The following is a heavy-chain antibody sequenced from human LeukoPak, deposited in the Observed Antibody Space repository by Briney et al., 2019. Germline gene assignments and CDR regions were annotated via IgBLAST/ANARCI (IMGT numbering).Heavy chain of an antibody. Sequence: PGGFLRLSCTDSGFSFSSYAMHWVRQSPGKGLGWVAVTSNHGNDGFYADSVKGRFTISRDNSKKTLYLQMDSLRPEDTGVYYCTRDRGAMNDFDYWGQGTLVTVSS. J-gene: IGHJ4*02. D-gene: IGHD2-2*01. CDR1: GFSFSSYA. CDR3: TRDRGAMNDFDY. CDR2: TSNHGNDG. V-gene: IGHV3-30*01.